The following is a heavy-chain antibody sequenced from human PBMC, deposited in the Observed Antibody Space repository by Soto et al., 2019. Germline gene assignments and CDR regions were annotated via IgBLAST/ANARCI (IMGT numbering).Heavy chain of an antibody. CDR1: GFTFSSYA. CDR2: ISYDGSNK. CDR3: ARVPQWELLYYFDY. Sequence: ESGGGVVQPGRSLRLSCAASGFTFSSYAMHWVRQAPGKGLEWVAVISYDGSNKYYADSVKGRFTISRDNSKNTLYLQMNSLRAEDTAVYYCARVPQWELLYYFDYWGQGTLVTVSS. J-gene: IGHJ4*02. V-gene: IGHV3-30-3*01. D-gene: IGHD1-26*01.